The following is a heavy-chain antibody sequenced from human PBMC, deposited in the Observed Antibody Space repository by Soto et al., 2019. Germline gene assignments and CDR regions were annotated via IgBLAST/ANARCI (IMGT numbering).Heavy chain of an antibody. Sequence: SETLSLTCAVYGGSFSGYYWSWIRQPPGKRLEWIGEINHSGSTNYNPSLKSRVTISVDPSKNQFSLKLSSVTAADTAVYYFARSVRSWYTLMYYFDYWGQGTLVTVSS. CDR2: INHSGST. D-gene: IGHD6-13*01. V-gene: IGHV4-34*01. CDR3: ARSVRSWYTLMYYFDY. CDR1: GGSFSGYY. J-gene: IGHJ4*02.